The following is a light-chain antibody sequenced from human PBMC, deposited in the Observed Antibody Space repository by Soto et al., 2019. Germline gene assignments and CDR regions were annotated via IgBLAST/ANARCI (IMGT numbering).Light chain of an antibody. CDR3: QQYGSSPWT. CDR1: QRISSAF. J-gene: IGKJ1*01. V-gene: IGKV3-20*01. CDR2: GTS. Sequence: EIVLTQSPGTLSLSPGQRATLSCRASQRISSAFLAWYQQKPGQAPRLLIYGTSTRASGIPDRFTGSGSGTDFTISITRLQPEDCAVYYCQQYGSSPWTSGQGTKVEIK.